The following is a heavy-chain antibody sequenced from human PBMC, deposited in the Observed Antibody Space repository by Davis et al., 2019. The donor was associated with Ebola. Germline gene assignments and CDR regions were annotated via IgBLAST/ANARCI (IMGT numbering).Heavy chain of an antibody. CDR1: GYTFTSYG. V-gene: IGHV1-18*01. Sequence: ASVKVSCKASGYTFTSYGISWVRQAPGQGLEWMGIINPSGGSTSYAQKFQGRVTMTTDTSTSTAYMELRSLRSDDTAVYYCARDLRFLEWLLYDYWGQGTLVTVSS. D-gene: IGHD3-3*01. J-gene: IGHJ4*02. CDR2: INPSGGST. CDR3: ARDLRFLEWLLYDY.